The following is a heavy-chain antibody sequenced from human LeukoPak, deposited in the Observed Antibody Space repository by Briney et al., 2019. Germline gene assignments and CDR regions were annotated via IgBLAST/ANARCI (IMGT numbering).Heavy chain of an antibody. D-gene: IGHD6-13*01. CDR2: IYYSGST. Sequence: PSETLSLTCTVSGGSISSGGYSWSWIRQHPGKGLEWIGYIYYSGSTHYNPSLKSRVTISVDTSKNQFSLKLSSVTAADTAVYYCASHSSSWYNYWGQGTLVTVSS. CDR3: ASHSSSWYNY. V-gene: IGHV4-31*03. J-gene: IGHJ4*02. CDR1: GGSISSGGYS.